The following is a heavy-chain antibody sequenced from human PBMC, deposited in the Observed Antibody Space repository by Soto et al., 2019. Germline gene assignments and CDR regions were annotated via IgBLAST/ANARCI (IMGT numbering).Heavy chain of an antibody. J-gene: IGHJ5*02. V-gene: IGHV3-21*01. CDR3: ARDYCPNAVCPWGGFDH. Sequence: GGSLRLSCAVSRFTFSDYSMNWVRQAPGKGLEWVSLISSSGSVVSYADSVKGRFTISRDNAKNSVYLQMNSLRAEDTAVYYCARDYCPNAVCPWGGFDHWGQGTLVTVSS. CDR1: RFTFSDYS. D-gene: IGHD2-8*01. CDR2: ISSSGSVV.